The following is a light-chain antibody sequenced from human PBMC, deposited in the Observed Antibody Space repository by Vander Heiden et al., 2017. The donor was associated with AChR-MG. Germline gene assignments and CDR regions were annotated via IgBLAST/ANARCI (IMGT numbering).Light chain of an antibody. J-gene: IGKJ3*01. CDR3: QQDGDSPGT. CDR1: QSVSSSY. Sequence: EIVLTQSPGTLSLSPGETATLSCRASQSVSSSYLAWYQQKPGQAPRLLIYGASSRATDIPDRFSGSGSGADFTLTISRLEPEDFAVYYCQQDGDSPGTFGHGTKVDI. CDR2: GAS. V-gene: IGKV3-20*01.